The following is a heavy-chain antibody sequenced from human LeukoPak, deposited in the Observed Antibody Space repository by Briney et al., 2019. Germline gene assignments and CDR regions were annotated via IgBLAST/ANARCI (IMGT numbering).Heavy chain of an antibody. Sequence: GGSLRLSCAASGFTFSSYAMSWVRQAPGKGLEWVSAISGSGGSTYYADSVKGRFTISRDNSKNTLYLQMNSLRAEDTAVYYCARHRFGSTRFDPWGQGTLVTVSS. CDR1: GFTFSSYA. CDR3: ARHRFGSTRFDP. D-gene: IGHD3-16*01. J-gene: IGHJ5*02. CDR2: ISGSGGST. V-gene: IGHV3-23*01.